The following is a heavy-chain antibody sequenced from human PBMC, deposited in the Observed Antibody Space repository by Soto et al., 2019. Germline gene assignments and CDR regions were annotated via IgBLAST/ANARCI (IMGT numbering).Heavy chain of an antibody. CDR1: GGSISSGGYS. J-gene: IGHJ6*02. D-gene: IGHD5-12*01. Sequence: QLQLQESGSGLVKPSQTLSLTCAVSGGSISSGGYSWSWIRQPPGKGLEWIGYIYHSGSTYYNPSLKSRVTIPVXRXENQFSLKLSSVTAADTAVYYCARRRGFPYYYGMDVWGQGTTVTVSS. CDR3: ARRRGFPYYYGMDV. CDR2: IYHSGST. V-gene: IGHV4-30-2*01.